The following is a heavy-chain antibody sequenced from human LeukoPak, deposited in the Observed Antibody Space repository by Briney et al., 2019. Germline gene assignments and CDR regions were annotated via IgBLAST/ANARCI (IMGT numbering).Heavy chain of an antibody. CDR3: ARGIYCSSTSCYPHPFDY. Sequence: GGSLRLSCAASGFTFSSYGMHWVRQAPGEGLEWVAVIWYDGSNKYYADSVKGRFTISRDNSKNTLYLQMNSLRAEDTAVYYCARGIYCSSTSCYPHPFDYWGQGTLVTVSS. J-gene: IGHJ4*02. D-gene: IGHD2-2*01. CDR2: IWYDGSNK. V-gene: IGHV3-33*01. CDR1: GFTFSSYG.